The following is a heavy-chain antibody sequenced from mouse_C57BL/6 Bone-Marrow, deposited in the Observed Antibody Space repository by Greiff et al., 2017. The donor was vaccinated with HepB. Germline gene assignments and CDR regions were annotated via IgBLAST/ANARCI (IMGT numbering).Heavy chain of an antibody. CDR1: GYTFTSYG. CDR2: IYPRSGNT. CDR3: ARGATVVASYWYFDV. Sequence: QVQLKESGAELARPGASVKLSCKASGYTFTSYGISWVKQRTGQGLEWIGEIYPRSGNTYYNEKFKGKATLTADKSSSTAYMELRSLTSEDSAVYFCARGATVVASYWYFDVWGTGTTVTVSS. D-gene: IGHD1-1*01. V-gene: IGHV1-81*01. J-gene: IGHJ1*03.